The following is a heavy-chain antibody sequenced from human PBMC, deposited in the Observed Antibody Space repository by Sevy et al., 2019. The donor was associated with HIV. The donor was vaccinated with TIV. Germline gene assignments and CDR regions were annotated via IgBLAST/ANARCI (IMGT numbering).Heavy chain of an antibody. J-gene: IGHJ5*02. CDR3: ARSIAIPITGPVGLFFRLYSNWFGP. V-gene: IGHV4-34*01. Sequence: SETLSLTCAVYGGSLSDHYWSWIRQPPGKGLEWIGEVSRSGSTSYNPSLASRLTISLDTSKNQFSLKLNSVTAADTAVYYCARSIAIPITGPVGLFFRLYSNWFGPWGQGTWVTVSS. CDR1: GGSLSDHY. D-gene: IGHD6-6*01. CDR2: VSRSGST.